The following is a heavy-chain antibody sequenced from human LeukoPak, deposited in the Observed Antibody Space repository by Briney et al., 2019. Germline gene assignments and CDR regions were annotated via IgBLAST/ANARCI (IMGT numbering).Heavy chain of an antibody. V-gene: IGHV4-31*01. CDR3: AALDTAMGYFDY. CDR2: IYYSGST. D-gene: IGHD5-18*01. J-gene: IGHJ4*02. Sequence: PSETLSLTCTVSGGSISSGGYYWSWLRQHPGTGLEWIGYIYYSGSTYYNPSLKSQVTISVDTSKNQFSLKLSSVTAADTAVYYCAALDTAMGYFDYWGQGTLVTVSS. CDR1: GGSISSGGYY.